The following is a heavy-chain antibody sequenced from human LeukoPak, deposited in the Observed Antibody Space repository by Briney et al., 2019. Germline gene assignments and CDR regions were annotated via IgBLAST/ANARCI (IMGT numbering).Heavy chain of an antibody. CDR1: GGSISSSSYY. CDR2: IYYSGST. D-gene: IGHD3-10*01. Sequence: PSETLSLTCAVSGGSISSSSYYWGWIRQPPGMGLEWLGSIYYSGSTYYNPSLKSRVTISVDTSKNQFSLKLSSVTAADTAVYYCASHRFRDFDAFYIWGQGTMVTVSS. CDR3: ASHRFRDFDAFYI. J-gene: IGHJ3*02. V-gene: IGHV4-39*01.